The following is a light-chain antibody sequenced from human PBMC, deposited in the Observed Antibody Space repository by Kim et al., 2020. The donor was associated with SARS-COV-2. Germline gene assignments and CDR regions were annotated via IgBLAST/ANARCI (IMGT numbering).Light chain of an antibody. CDR2: YDS. CDR3: QVWDSSSDHRVV. Sequence: PGKTGRVSCGGNSIGSRSVHWYQQKSDQAPVLVIYYDSDRPSGIPERFSGSNSGNTATLTISRVEAGDEADYYCQVWDSSSDHRVVFGGGTKVTVL. CDR1: SIGSRS. V-gene: IGLV3-21*04. J-gene: IGLJ2*01.